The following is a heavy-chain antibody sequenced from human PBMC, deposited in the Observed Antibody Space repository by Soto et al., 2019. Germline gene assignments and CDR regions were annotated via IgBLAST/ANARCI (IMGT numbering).Heavy chain of an antibody. V-gene: IGHV3-21*01. CDR2: ISSSSSYI. CDR1: GFTFSSYS. CDR3: ARDGYYYDSSGYYPA. J-gene: IGHJ5*02. Sequence: PWGSLRLSCAASGFTFSSYSMNWVRQAPGKGLEWVSSISSSSSYIYYADSVKGRFTISRDNAKNSLYLQMNSLRAEDTAVYYCARDGYYYDSSGYYPAWGQGTLVTVSS. D-gene: IGHD3-22*01.